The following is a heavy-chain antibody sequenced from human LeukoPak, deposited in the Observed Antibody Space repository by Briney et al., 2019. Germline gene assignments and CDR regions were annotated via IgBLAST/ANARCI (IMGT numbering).Heavy chain of an antibody. CDR3: AKDLGRFGVGVSLDF. CDR1: GFTFSIYG. CDR2: ISYDGNNK. V-gene: IGHV3-30*18. Sequence: GRSLRLSCAASGFTFSIYGMHWVRQAPGKGLEWVAVISYDGNNKYYADSVKGRFTISRDNSKNTLYLQMNSLRVEDSAVYYCAKDLGRFGVGVSLDFWGLGTLVTVAS. J-gene: IGHJ4*02. D-gene: IGHD3-3*01.